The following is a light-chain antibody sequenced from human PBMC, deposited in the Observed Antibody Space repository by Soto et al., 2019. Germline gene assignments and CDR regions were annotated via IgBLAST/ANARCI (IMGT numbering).Light chain of an antibody. V-gene: IGKV3-20*01. J-gene: IGKJ1*01. CDR3: QQYNSFPWK. CDR1: QSVSNDF. CDR2: GAS. Sequence: EIVLTQSPGTLSLSPGERATLSCRASQSVSNDFLAWYQQKPGQAPRLLIYGASTRATDVPDRFSGSGSGADFTLTISSLQPDDFASYYCQQYNSFPWKFGQGTKVDIK.